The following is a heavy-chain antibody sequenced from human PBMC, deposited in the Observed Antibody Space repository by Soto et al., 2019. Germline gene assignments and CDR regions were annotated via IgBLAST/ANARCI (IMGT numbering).Heavy chain of an antibody. V-gene: IGHV1-58*02. J-gene: IGHJ5*02. CDR2: IVVGSGNT. D-gene: IGHD6-25*01. Sequence: ASVKVSCKASGFTFTSSAMQWVRQARGQRLEWIGWIVVGSGNTNYAQKFQERGTITRDMSTSTAYMELSSLRSEDTAVYYCAAEQRPPSGWLVPWGQGTLVTVSS. CDR3: AAEQRPPSGWLVP. CDR1: GFTFTSSA.